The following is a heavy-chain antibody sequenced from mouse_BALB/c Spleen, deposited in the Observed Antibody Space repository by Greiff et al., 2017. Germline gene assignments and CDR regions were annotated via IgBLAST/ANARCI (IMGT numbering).Heavy chain of an antibody. CDR3: ARQYGNYYFDY. Sequence: DVMLVESGGGLVKPGGSLKLSCAASGFAFSSYDMSWVRQTPEKRLEWVAYISSCGGSTYYPDTVKGRFTISRDNAKNTLYLQMSSLKSEDTAMYYCARQYGNYYFDYWGQGTTLTVSS. CDR2: ISSCGGST. CDR1: GFAFSSYD. J-gene: IGHJ2*01. V-gene: IGHV5-12-1*01. D-gene: IGHD2-1*01.